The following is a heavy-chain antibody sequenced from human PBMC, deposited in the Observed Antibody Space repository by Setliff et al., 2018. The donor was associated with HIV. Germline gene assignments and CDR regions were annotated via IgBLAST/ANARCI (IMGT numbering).Heavy chain of an antibody. CDR1: GGSIRSSSYY. V-gene: IGHV4-39*07. J-gene: IGHJ3*02. D-gene: IGHD6-13*01. CDR3: ATTAAAGVRGNAFDI. CDR2: IYYSGST. Sequence: SETLSLTCTVSGGSIRSSSYYWGWIRQPPGKGLEWIGSIYYSGSTYYNPSLRSRVTISGDTSKNQFSLKLSSVTAADTAVYYCATTAAAGVRGNAFDIWGQGTMVTVS.